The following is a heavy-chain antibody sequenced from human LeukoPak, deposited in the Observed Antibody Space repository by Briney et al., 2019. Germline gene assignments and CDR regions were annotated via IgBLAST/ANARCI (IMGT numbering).Heavy chain of an antibody. V-gene: IGHV3-9*01. Sequence: GGSLRLSCAASGFTFDDYAMHWVRQAPGKGLEWVSGISWNSGSIGYADSVKGRFTISRDNAKNSLYLQMNSLRAEDTALYYCAKDRRAAAGMGTIDYWGQGTLVTVSS. J-gene: IGHJ4*02. CDR3: AKDRRAAAGMGTIDY. D-gene: IGHD6-13*01. CDR2: ISWNSGSI. CDR1: GFTFDDYA.